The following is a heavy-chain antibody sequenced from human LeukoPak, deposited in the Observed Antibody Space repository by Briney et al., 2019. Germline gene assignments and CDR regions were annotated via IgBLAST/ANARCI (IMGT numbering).Heavy chain of an antibody. Sequence: GGSLRPSCAASGFTFSSYAMHWVRQAPGKGLEWVAVISYDGSNKYYADSVKGRFTISRDNSKNTLYLQMNSLRAEDTAVYYCARPRLRYFDWLYDAFDIWGQGTIVTVSS. CDR1: GFTFSSYA. CDR3: ARPRLRYFDWLYDAFDI. CDR2: ISYDGSNK. D-gene: IGHD3-9*01. V-gene: IGHV3-30*01. J-gene: IGHJ3*02.